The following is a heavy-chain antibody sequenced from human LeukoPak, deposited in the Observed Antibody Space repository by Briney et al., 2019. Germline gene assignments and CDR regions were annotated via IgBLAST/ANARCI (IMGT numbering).Heavy chain of an antibody. D-gene: IGHD5-12*01. CDR1: GFTFSSYW. CDR2: ISGSGGST. CDR3: ANLYSGYGPIFDY. Sequence: GGSLRLSCAASGFTFSSYWMSWVRQAPGKGLEWVSAISGSGGSTYYADSVKGRFTISRDNSKNTLYLQMNSLRAEDTAVYYCANLYSGYGPIFDYWGQGTLVTVSS. V-gene: IGHV3-23*01. J-gene: IGHJ4*02.